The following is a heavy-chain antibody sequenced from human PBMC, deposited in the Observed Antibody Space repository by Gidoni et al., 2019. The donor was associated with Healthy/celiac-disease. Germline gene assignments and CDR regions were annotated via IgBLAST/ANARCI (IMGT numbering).Heavy chain of an antibody. D-gene: IGHD3-10*01. CDR2: SISSSSYT. J-gene: IGHJ4*02. CDR1: GFTCSDYY. Sequence: QVQLVESGGGLVKPGGSMRLSWAASGFTCSDYYMSWIRQSPGQGLGWFASSISSSSYTNYADSVKGRFTISRDNAKNSLYLQMNSLRAEDTAVYYCARALGFGELYDYWGQGTLFTFSS. CDR3: ARALGFGELYDY. V-gene: IGHV3-11*05.